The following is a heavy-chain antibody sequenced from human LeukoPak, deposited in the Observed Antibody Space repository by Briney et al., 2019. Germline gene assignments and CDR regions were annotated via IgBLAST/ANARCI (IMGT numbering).Heavy chain of an antibody. CDR3: AREDGEMFDY. CDR2: IGRGTSNI. CDR1: GFTFRSYG. V-gene: IGHV3-21*01. Sequence: PGRSLRLSCAASGFTFRSYGMHWVRQAPGKGLEWVSSIGRGTSNIYYADSVKGRFTISRDNAKNSLYLQMNSLRAEDTAVYYCAREDGEMFDYWGQGILVTVSS. J-gene: IGHJ4*02. D-gene: IGHD2-21*01.